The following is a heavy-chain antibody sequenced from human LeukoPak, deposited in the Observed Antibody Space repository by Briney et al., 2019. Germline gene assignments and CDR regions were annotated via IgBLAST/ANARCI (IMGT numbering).Heavy chain of an antibody. J-gene: IGHJ4*02. Sequence: GASVKVSCKASGYTFTSYGISWVRQAPGQGLEWMGWISAYNGNTNYAQKLQGRVTMTTDTSTSTAYMELRSLRSDDTAVYYCATTPDDYYDSSGFDYWGQGTLVTVSS. CDR1: GYTFTSYG. CDR2: ISAYNGNT. D-gene: IGHD3-22*01. CDR3: ATTPDDYYDSSGFDY. V-gene: IGHV1-18*01.